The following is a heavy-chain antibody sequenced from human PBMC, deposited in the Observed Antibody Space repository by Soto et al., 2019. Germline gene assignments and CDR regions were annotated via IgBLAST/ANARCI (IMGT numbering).Heavy chain of an antibody. V-gene: IGHV3-48*02. CDR1: EFTFSSYS. Sequence: EVQLVESGGGFVQPGGSLRLSCAASEFTFSSYSMNWVRQAPGKGLEWISYISSSSSTVYYADSVKGRFTISRDNAKNSLYLKMNSLRDEDTAVYYCARDTILDPWGQGTLVTVSS. D-gene: IGHD2-21*01. J-gene: IGHJ5*02. CDR3: ARDTILDP. CDR2: ISSSSSTV.